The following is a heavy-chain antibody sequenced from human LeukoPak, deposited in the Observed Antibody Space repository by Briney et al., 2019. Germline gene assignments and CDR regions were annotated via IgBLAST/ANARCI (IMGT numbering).Heavy chain of an antibody. CDR2: IWYDGSNK. CDR3: AVEYSSSSEGFDY. CDR1: GFTFSSYG. J-gene: IGHJ4*02. D-gene: IGHD6-6*01. V-gene: IGHV3-33*01. Sequence: GGSLRLSCAASGFTFSSYGMHWVRQAPGKGLEWVAVIWYDGSNKYYADSVKGRFTISRDNSKNTLYLQMNSLRAEDTAVYHCAVEYSSSSEGFDYWGQGTLVTVSS.